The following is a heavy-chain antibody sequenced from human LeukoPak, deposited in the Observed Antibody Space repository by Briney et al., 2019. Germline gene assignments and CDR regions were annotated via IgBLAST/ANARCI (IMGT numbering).Heavy chain of an antibody. Sequence: PSETLSLTCTVSGGSISSYYGSWIRQPPGKGLEWIGYIYDSGSTNYNPSLKSRVTISVDTSKNQFSLKLSSVTAAHPAVYYCAKEFSSGWYYFDYWGQGTLVTVSS. D-gene: IGHD6-19*01. J-gene: IGHJ4*02. V-gene: IGHV4-59*01. CDR1: GGSISSYY. CDR2: IYDSGST. CDR3: AKEFSSGWYYFDY.